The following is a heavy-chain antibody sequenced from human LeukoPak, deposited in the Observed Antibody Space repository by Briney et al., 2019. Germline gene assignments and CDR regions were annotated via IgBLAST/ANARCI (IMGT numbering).Heavy chain of an antibody. CDR3: ARELSIAARKNYFDY. CDR1: GYTFTSYY. CDR2: INPSGGST. J-gene: IGHJ4*02. D-gene: IGHD6-6*01. Sequence: ASVKVSCKASGYTFTSYYMHWVRQAPGQGLEWMGIINPSGGSTSYAQKFQGRVTMTRDTSTSTVYMELGSLRSEDTAVYYCARELSIAARKNYFDYWGQGTLVTVSS. V-gene: IGHV1-46*01.